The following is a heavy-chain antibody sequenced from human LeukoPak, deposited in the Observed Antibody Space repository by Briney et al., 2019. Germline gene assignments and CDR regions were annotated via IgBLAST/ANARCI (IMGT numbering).Heavy chain of an antibody. Sequence: SGGSLRLSCAASGFTFSNYWVHWVRQAPGKGLVWVSRIKSDGSSTTYADFVKGRFTISRDHAKNMVYLQMNSLRAEDTAVYYCARDPFYGDADLDCWGQGTLVTVSS. CDR3: ARDPFYGDADLDC. CDR1: GFTFSNYW. D-gene: IGHD4-17*01. V-gene: IGHV3-74*01. CDR2: IKSDGSST. J-gene: IGHJ4*02.